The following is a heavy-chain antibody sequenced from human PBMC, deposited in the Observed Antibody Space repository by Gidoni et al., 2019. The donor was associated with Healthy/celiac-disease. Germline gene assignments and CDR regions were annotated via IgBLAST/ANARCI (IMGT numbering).Heavy chain of an antibody. CDR3: AKPPLYSSGWDYYFDY. CDR1: GVTCSSYA. D-gene: IGHD6-19*01. CDR2: ISGSGGST. V-gene: IGHV3-23*01. Sequence: EVQLLESGGGLVQPGGSLRLSCAAPGVTCSSYAMSWVRQSPGKGLEWVSGISGSGGSTYYADSVQGRFTISRDNSKNTLYLQVNSLRAEDTAVFYCAKPPLYSSGWDYYFDYWGQGTLVTVSS. J-gene: IGHJ4*02.